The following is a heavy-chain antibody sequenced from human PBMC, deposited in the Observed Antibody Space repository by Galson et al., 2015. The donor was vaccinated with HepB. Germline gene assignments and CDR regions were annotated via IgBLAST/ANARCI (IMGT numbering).Heavy chain of an antibody. CDR2: ISGSGGTT. CDR3: AKERALSWYYFDY. J-gene: IGHJ4*02. D-gene: IGHD6-13*01. Sequence: SLRLSCAASGFTFSSYAMSWVRQAPGKGLEWVSTISGSGGTTYYADSVKGRFTISRDNSKSTLYLQMNSLRAEDTAVYYCAKERALSWYYFDYWGQGTLVTVSS. V-gene: IGHV3-23*01. CDR1: GFTFSSYA.